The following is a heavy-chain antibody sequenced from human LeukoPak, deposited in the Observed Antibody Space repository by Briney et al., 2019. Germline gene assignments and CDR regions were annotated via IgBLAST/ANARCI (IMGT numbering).Heavy chain of an antibody. D-gene: IGHD1-26*01. CDR3: ARDRGGSFYADAFDL. CDR2: IRHDGSKK. CDR1: GFTFSSYG. J-gene: IGHJ3*01. Sequence: PGGSLRLSCAASGFTFSSYGIHWVRQAPGKGLEWVTLIRHDGSKKYYVESVRGRFTISRDNSKNTLHLQMNSLREEDTAVYYCARDRGGSFYADAFDLWGQGTMVTVSS. V-gene: IGHV3-30*02.